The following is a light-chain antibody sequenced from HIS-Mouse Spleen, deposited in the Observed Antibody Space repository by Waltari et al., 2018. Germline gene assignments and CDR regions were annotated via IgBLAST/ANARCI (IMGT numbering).Light chain of an antibody. Sequence: QSALTQPRSVSGCPGQSVTSPCTGTSSDVGGYHYGSWYQQHPGKAPTLMLYDVSQRPSGVPDRFSGSKSGNTASLTISGLQAEDEADYYCCSYAGSYTLVFGGGTKLTVL. CDR1: SSDVGGYHY. V-gene: IGLV2-11*01. CDR2: DVS. J-gene: IGLJ2*01. CDR3: CSYAGSYTLV.